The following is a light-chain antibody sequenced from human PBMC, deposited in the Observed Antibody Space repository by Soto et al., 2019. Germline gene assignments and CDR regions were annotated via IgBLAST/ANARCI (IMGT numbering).Light chain of an antibody. CDR1: RCDVGGYNY. CDR3: SSYTSSLYV. CDR2: DVS. Sequence: SALTQPASVSGSPGQSITISCTGTRCDVGGYNYVSWYQQHPGKAPKLMIYDVSNRPSGVSNRFSGSKSGNTASLTISGLQAEDEADYYCSSYTSSLYVFGTGTKVTVL. J-gene: IGLJ1*01. V-gene: IGLV2-14*01.